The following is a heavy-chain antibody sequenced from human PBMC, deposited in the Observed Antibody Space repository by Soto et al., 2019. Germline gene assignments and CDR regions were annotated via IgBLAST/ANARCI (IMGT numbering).Heavy chain of an antibody. CDR2: ISAYNGHT. D-gene: IGHD1-7*01. V-gene: IGHV1-18*04. CDR1: GYTFTSYG. CDR3: ARDTRCGTRLFDY. J-gene: IGHJ4*02. Sequence: GASVEVCCKASGYTFTSYGMCWVRQGPGQGGEWMGWISAYNGHTNYAQNLQDRVTMTPDTSTSTASTKLRSLRSAHTAVYYCARDTRCGTRLFDYWGQGTLDTVSS.